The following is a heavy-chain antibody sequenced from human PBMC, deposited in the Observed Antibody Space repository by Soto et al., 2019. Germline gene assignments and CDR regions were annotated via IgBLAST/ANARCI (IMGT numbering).Heavy chain of an antibody. Sequence: QVQLQESGPGLVKPSQTLSLTCAVSGASVNRGDFYWTWVRQPPGKGLEWVGYLYTSGATSYNPSLQSRVSISMDTARNQFSLRLRSVTAADTAVYYCAKETLVVDVATLDWGGLISDAFDIWGQGKLVTVSS. D-gene: IGHD2-15*01. J-gene: IGHJ3*02. CDR3: AKETLVVDVATLDWGGLISDAFDI. CDR2: LYTSGAT. V-gene: IGHV4-30-4*01. CDR1: GASVNRGDFY.